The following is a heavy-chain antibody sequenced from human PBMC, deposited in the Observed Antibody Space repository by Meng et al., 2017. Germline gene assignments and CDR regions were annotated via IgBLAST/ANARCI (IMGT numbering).Heavy chain of an antibody. CDR3: AKEDTAMVPAGY. CDR2: IYSGGST. CDR1: GFTVSSNY. D-gene: IGHD5-18*01. Sequence: ETLSLTCAASGFTVSSNYMSWVRQAPGKGLEWVSVIYSGGSTYYADSVKGRFTISRDNSKNTLYLQMNSLRAEDTAVYYCAKEDTAMVPAGYWGQGTLVTVSS. J-gene: IGHJ4*02. V-gene: IGHV3-53*05.